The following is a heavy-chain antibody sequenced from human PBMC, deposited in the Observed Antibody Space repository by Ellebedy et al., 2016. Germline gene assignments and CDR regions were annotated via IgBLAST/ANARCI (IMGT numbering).Heavy chain of an antibody. V-gene: IGHV3-48*01. D-gene: IGHD3-22*01. CDR3: ARVSYYYDSSGYYTGHGIDY. J-gene: IGHJ4*02. Sequence: GGSLRLSCAASGFTFSSYSMNWVRQAPGKGLEWVSYTSSSSSTIYYADSVKGRFTISRDNAKNTLYLQMNSLRAEDTAVYYCARVSYYYDSSGYYTGHGIDYWGQGTLVTVSS. CDR1: GFTFSSYS. CDR2: TSSSSSTI.